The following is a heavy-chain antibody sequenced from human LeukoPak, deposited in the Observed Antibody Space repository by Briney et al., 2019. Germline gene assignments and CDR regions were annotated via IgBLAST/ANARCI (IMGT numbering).Heavy chain of an antibody. J-gene: IGHJ6*02. CDR3: ARDLEYYDFWSGYYTSPHYYYGMDV. V-gene: IGHV3-30-3*01. CDR1: GFTFSSYA. Sequence: PGGSLRLSCAASGFTFSSYAVHWVRQAPGKGLEWVAVISYDGSNKYYADSVKGRFTISRDNSKNTLYLQMNSLRAEDTAVYYCARDLEYYDFWSGYYTSPHYYYGMDVWGQGTTVTVSS. D-gene: IGHD3-3*01. CDR2: ISYDGSNK.